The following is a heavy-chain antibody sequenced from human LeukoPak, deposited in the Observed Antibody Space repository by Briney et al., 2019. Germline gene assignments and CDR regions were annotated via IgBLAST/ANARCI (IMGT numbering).Heavy chain of an antibody. D-gene: IGHD6-6*01. CDR1: GGSISSSNW. CDR2: IYHSGST. Sequence: SETLSLTCAVSGGSISSSNWWSRVRQPPGKGLEWIGEIYHSGSTNYNPPLKSRVTISVDKSKNQFSLKLSSVTAADTAVYYCAREHEYSSSSSYYYYYYMDVWGKGTTVTVSS. V-gene: IGHV4-4*02. CDR3: AREHEYSSSSSYYYYYYMDV. J-gene: IGHJ6*03.